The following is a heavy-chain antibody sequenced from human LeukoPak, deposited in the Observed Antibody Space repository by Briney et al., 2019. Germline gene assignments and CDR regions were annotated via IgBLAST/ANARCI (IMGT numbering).Heavy chain of an antibody. J-gene: IGHJ6*03. CDR2: IRYDGTNK. CDR3: ARDTPLSYCSGGSCYHYYYYYMDV. Sequence: GGSLRLSCAASGFTFSSYGMHWVRQAPGKGLEWVAFIRYDGTNKYYADSVKGRFTISRDNSKNTLYLQMNSLRAEDTAVYYCARDTPLSYCSGGSCYHYYYYYMDVWGKGTTVTISS. CDR1: GFTFSSYG. V-gene: IGHV3-30*02. D-gene: IGHD2-15*01.